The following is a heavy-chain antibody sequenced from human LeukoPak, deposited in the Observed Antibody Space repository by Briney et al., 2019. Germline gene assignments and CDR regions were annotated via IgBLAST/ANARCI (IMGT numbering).Heavy chain of an antibody. V-gene: IGHV1-46*01. Sequence: EASVKVSCKASGYTFTSYYMHWVRQAPGQGLEWMGIINPSGGSTSYAQKFQGRVTMTRDMSTSTVYMELSSLRSEDTAVYYCAREYVEMATIDAFDIWGQGTMVTVSS. CDR1: GYTFTSYY. CDR3: AREYVEMATIDAFDI. CDR2: INPSGGST. D-gene: IGHD5-24*01. J-gene: IGHJ3*02.